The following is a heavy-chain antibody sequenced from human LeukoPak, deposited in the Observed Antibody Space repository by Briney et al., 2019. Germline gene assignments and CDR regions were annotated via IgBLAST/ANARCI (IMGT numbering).Heavy chain of an antibody. CDR3: ARDLFSVAVVIYPPGMDV. V-gene: IGHV1-46*01. J-gene: IGHJ6*02. Sequence: ASVTVSCKASGYTFTRYYIHWVRQAPGQGLEWMGMTNPSGGRTSYAQKFQGRVTMTRDTSTSTVYMELSSLSSEDTAVYYCARDLFSVAVVIYPPGMDVWGQGTTVTVSS. CDR2: TNPSGGRT. D-gene: IGHD2-21*01. CDR1: GYTFTRYY.